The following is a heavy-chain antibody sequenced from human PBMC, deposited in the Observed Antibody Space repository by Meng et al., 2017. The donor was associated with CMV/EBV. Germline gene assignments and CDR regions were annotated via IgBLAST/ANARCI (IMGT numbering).Heavy chain of an antibody. V-gene: IGHV4-34*01. D-gene: IGHD2-2*01. CDR1: GGSFSGYY. J-gene: IGHJ4*02. Sequence: SESLSLTCAVYGGSFSGYYWSWIRQPPGKGLEWIGEINNSGSTNYNPSLKSRVTISVDTSKTQFSLKLSSVTAADTAVYYCARGYCSSTSCPNYVDYWGQGTLVTVSS. CDR3: ARGYCSSTSCPNYVDY. CDR2: INNSGST.